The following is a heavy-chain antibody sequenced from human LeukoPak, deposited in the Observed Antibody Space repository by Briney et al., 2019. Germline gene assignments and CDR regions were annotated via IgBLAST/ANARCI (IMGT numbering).Heavy chain of an antibody. V-gene: IGHV4-34*01. CDR3: ARGPVAATYNWFDP. J-gene: IGHJ5*02. D-gene: IGHD2-15*01. CDR1: GGSFSGYY. Sequence: SETLSLTCAVYGGSFSGYYWSWIRQPPGKGLEWIGEINHSGSTNYNPSLKSRVTISVDTSKNQFSLKLSSVTAAGTAVYYCARGPVAATYNWFDPWGQRTLVTVSS. CDR2: INHSGST.